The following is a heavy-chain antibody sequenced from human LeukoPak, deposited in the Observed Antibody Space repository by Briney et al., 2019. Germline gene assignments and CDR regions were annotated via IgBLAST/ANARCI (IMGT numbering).Heavy chain of an antibody. V-gene: IGHV3-21*01. Sequence: GGSLRLSCAASGFTFSSYSMNWVRQAPGKGLEWVSSISSSSSYIYYADSVKGRFTISRDNAKNSLYPQMNSLRAEDTAVYYCAPDVSSGYYYVDWGQGTLVTVSS. CDR1: GFTFSSYS. D-gene: IGHD3-22*01. CDR3: APDVSSGYYYVD. CDR2: ISSSSSYI. J-gene: IGHJ4*02.